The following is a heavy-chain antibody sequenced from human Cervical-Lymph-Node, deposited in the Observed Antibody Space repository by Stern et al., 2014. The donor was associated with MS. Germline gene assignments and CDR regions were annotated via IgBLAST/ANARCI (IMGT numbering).Heavy chain of an antibody. CDR1: GFSFDDYA. D-gene: IGHD4-17*01. J-gene: IGHJ4*02. CDR3: ERVRKSDYGASYFDF. CDR2: INWNGVSA. Sequence: EVQLVESGGGVVRPGGSLRLSCAASGFSFDDYAMTWVRQAPGKGLEWVSGINWNGVSAGHADSVKGRFTSSRDNAKNSLYLQMDSLRAEDTAVYHCERVRKSDYGASYFDFWGQGTLVTVSS. V-gene: IGHV3-20*01.